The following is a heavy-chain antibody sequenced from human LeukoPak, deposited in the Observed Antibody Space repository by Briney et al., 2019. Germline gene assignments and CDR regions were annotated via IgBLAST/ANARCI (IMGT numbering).Heavy chain of an antibody. Sequence: GGSLRLSCAASGSTFSSYGMHWVRQAPGKGLEWVAVISYDGSNKYYADSVKGRFTISRDNSKNTLYLQMNSLRAEDTAVYYCARGVQDIVVVPAAQKLAFDIWGQGTMVTVSS. CDR3: ARGVQDIVVVPAAQKLAFDI. CDR1: GSTFSSYG. D-gene: IGHD2-2*01. CDR2: ISYDGSNK. V-gene: IGHV3-30*19. J-gene: IGHJ3*02.